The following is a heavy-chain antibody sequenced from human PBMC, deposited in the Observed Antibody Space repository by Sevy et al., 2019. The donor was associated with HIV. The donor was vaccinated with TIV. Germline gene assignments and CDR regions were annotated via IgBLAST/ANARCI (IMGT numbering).Heavy chain of an antibody. V-gene: IGHV3-30-3*01. J-gene: IGHJ4*02. CDR1: GFTFSSYA. D-gene: IGHD3-22*01. CDR2: ISYDGSNK. CDR3: ASPYYYDSSGYYYCIDY. Sequence: GGSLRLSCAASGFTFSSYAMHWVRQAPGKGLEWVADISYDGSNKYYTDSVKGRFTISRDNSNNTLYLQMNSLRPEDTALYYCASPYYYDSSGYYYCIDYWGQGTLVTVSS.